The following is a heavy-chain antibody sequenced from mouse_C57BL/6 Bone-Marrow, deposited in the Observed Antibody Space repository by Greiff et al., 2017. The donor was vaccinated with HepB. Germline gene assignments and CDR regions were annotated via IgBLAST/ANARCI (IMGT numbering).Heavy chain of an antibody. D-gene: IGHD2-4*01. CDR3: ARVSIYYDFHYYAMDY. V-gene: IGHV7-1*01. Sequence: EVKLVESGGGLVQSGRSLKLSCATSGFTFSDFYMEWVRQAPGKGLEWIAASRNKANDYTTEYSASVKGRFIVSRDTSQSILYLQMNALRAEDTAIYYCARVSIYYDFHYYAMDYWGQGTSVTVSS. CDR1: GFTFSDFY. J-gene: IGHJ4*01. CDR2: SRNKANDYTT.